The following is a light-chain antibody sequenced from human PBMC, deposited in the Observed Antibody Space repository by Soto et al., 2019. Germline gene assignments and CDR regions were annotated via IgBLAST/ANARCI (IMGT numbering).Light chain of an antibody. CDR3: QTWGTGIHV. CDR1: SGHNTYA. CDR2: LNSDGSH. J-gene: IGLJ1*01. Sequence: QSVLTQSPSASASLGASVKLTCTLSSGHNTYAIAWHQQQPEKGPRYLMKLNSDGSHSKGDGIPDRFSGSSSGAERYLTISSLRSEDEADYYCQTWGTGIHVFGTGTKLTVL. V-gene: IGLV4-69*01.